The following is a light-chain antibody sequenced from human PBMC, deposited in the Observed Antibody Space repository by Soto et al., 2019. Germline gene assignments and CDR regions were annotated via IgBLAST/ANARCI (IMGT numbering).Light chain of an antibody. CDR3: PQDYNYPLT. J-gene: IGKJ4*01. CDR2: AAS. CDR1: QGIRND. V-gene: IGKV1-6*01. Sequence: AIQMTQSPSSLSASVGDRVTIPCRASQGIRNDLGWYQQKPGKAPKLLISAASSLQSGVTSRFSGSGSCTDFTLTITSLHPADFATYYCPQDYNYPLTFGGGTKVEIK.